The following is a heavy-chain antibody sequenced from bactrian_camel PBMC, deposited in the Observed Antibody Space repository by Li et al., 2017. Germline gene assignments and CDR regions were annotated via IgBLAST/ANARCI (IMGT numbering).Heavy chain of an antibody. Sequence: VQLVESGGGLVQPGESLRLSCAISGFGFRDMSWVRQAPGKGLDWVSLITSGSRTGSERVRYAEGVKGRFTISRDNAKNTLYLQMNNLKPGDTGIYYCAFSYWGQGTQVTVS. J-gene: IGHJ4*01. CDR1: GFGFRD. V-gene: IGHV3S40*01. CDR2: ITSGSRTGSERV. CDR3: AFSY.